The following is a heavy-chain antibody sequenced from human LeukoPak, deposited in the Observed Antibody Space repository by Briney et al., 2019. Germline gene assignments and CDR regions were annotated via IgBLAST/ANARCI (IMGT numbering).Heavy chain of an antibody. CDR1: GFTFSSYS. J-gene: IGHJ3*02. CDR2: ISSRSSSI. CDR3: AREYSPDIVVVVAAVVPFDI. V-gene: IGHV3-48*02. D-gene: IGHD2-15*01. Sequence: GVSLRLSCAASGFTFSSYSMNWVRQAPGKGLEWVSYISSRSSSIYYADSVKGRFTISRDNAKNSLYLQMNSLRDEDTAVYYCAREYSPDIVVVVAAVVPFDIWGQGTMVTVSS.